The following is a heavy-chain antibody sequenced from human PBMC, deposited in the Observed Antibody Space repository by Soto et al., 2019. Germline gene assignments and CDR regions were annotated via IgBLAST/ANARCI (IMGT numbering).Heavy chain of an antibody. D-gene: IGHD1-26*01. J-gene: IGHJ4*02. V-gene: IGHV3-30*18. CDR2: ISHDGSNK. CDR1: GFTFSSYG. CDR3: AKESGRFDY. Sequence: PGGSLRLSCAASGFTFSSYGMHWVRQAPGKGLEWVAVISHDGSNKYYADSVKGRFTISRDNSKNTLYLQMNSLRAEDTAVYYCAKESGRFDYWGQGTLVTVSS.